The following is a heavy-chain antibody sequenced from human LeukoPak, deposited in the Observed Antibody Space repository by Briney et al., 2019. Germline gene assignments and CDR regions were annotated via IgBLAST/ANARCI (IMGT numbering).Heavy chain of an antibody. Sequence: GGSLRLSCEAPGFTFDNYWMSWVRQAPGKGLEWVANIKQDGSEKYYVDSVKGRFTISRDNAKNSLFLQVNSLGAEDTAVYYCAVYSSGWYNTFDIWGQGTMVTVSS. CDR3: AVYSSGWYNTFDI. V-gene: IGHV3-7*01. D-gene: IGHD6-19*01. J-gene: IGHJ3*02. CDR2: IKQDGSEK. CDR1: GFTFDNYW.